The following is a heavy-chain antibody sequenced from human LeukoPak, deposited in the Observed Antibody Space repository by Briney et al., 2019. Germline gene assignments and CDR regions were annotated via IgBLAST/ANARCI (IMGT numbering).Heavy chain of an antibody. J-gene: IGHJ4*02. CDR1: GFTFSNYG. Sequence: GGSLRLSCAASGFTFSNYGMHWVRQAPGKGLEWVALLWYDGASKNYADSVKGRFTVSADRARNSVFLQMSGLRLEDTAVYYCAKNNGWLQLGDWGQGTLVTVSS. D-gene: IGHD5-24*01. V-gene: IGHV3-33*03. CDR3: AKNNGWLQLGD. CDR2: LWYDGASK.